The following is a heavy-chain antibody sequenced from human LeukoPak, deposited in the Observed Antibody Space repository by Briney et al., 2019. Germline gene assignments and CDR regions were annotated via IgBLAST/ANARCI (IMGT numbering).Heavy chain of an antibody. V-gene: IGHV1-18*01. CDR1: GYTFTSYG. Sequence: ASVKVSCKASGYTFTSYGMSWVRQAPGQGLEWMGWISGYNGNTKYAQKFQGRVTMTTDTSTSTAYMELRTLRSEDTAVYYCARDAREVLLWFGEFFPWGQGTLVTVSS. J-gene: IGHJ5*02. CDR2: ISGYNGNT. CDR3: ARDAREVLLWFGEFFP. D-gene: IGHD3-10*01.